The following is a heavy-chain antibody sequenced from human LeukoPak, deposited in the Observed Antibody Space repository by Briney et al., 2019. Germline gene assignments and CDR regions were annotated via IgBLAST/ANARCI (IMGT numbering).Heavy chain of an antibody. CDR3: AKDLHGDYGISY. CDR2: TYYRSKWYN. CDR1: GDSVSSSTVI. V-gene: IGHV6-1*01. J-gene: IGHJ4*02. Sequence: SQTLSLTCGISGDSVSSSTVIWNWIRQSPSRGLEWLGRTYYRSKWYNDYAESVRSRMTINPDTSKNQVSLQLSSVTPEDTAVYYCAKDLHGDYGISYWGQGTLVTVSS. D-gene: IGHD4-17*01.